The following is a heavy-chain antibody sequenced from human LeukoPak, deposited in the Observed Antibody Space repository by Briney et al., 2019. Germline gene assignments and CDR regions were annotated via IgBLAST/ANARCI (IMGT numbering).Heavy chain of an antibody. Sequence: GGSLRLSCAASGFTVSSNYMSWVRQAPGKGLEWVSVIYSGGSAYYADSVKGRFAISRDNSKNTLFLQLNSLRAEDTAIYYCAKGLTYNFWSGPIDYWGQGTLVTVSS. J-gene: IGHJ4*02. CDR2: IYSGGSA. CDR3: AKGLTYNFWSGPIDY. V-gene: IGHV3-53*05. CDR1: GFTVSSNY. D-gene: IGHD3-3*01.